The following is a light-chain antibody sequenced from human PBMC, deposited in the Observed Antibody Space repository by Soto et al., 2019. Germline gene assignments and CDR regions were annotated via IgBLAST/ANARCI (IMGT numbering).Light chain of an antibody. V-gene: IGKV3-11*01. Sequence: EIGLTQSPATLSLSPGERATLSCRASQSVRSYLVWYQQRPGQAPRLLIYDASNRVAGIPARFSGSGSGTDFTLTISSLEPEDFAVYYCQQRGNWPLTFGGGTKVEFK. CDR3: QQRGNWPLT. J-gene: IGKJ4*01. CDR2: DAS. CDR1: QSVRSY.